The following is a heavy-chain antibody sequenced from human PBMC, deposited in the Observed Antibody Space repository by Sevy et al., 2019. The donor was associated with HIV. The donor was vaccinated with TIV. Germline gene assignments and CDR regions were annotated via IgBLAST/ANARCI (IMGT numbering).Heavy chain of an antibody. V-gene: IGHV3-7*01. CDR2: IKHEGSEK. Sequence: GGSLRLSCAASGFTFSSYWMTWVRQAPGKGLQGVANIKHEGSEKYYVDSVQGRVTISRDNAKNSLFLQMNRLSVEATAEYFWGRGTTVTDAFDYSGQGTMVTVSS. J-gene: IGHJ4*02. D-gene: IGHD4-17*01. CDR1: GFTFSSYW. CDR3: GRGTTVTDAFDY.